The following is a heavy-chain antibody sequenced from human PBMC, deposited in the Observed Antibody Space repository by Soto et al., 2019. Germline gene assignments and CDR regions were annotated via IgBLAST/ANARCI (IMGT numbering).Heavy chain of an antibody. CDR3: ARFYYDSSGYLPSPYYYYYGMDV. Sequence: GGSLRLSCAASGFTFSSYWMSWVRQAPGKGLEWVANIKQDGSEKYYVDSVKGRFTISRDNAKNSLYLQMNSLRAEDTAVYYCARFYYDSSGYLPSPYYYYYGMDVW. V-gene: IGHV3-7*04. CDR2: IKQDGSEK. D-gene: IGHD3-22*01. J-gene: IGHJ6*01. CDR1: GFTFSSYW.